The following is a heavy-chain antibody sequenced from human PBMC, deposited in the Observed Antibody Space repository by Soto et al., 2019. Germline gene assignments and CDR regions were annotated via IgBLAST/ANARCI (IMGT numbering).Heavy chain of an antibody. D-gene: IGHD4-4*01. J-gene: IGHJ6*02. CDR2: IIPIFGTA. V-gene: IGHV1-69*01. CDR3: ALSTTVGGDYYYGMDF. CDR1: GGTFSSYA. Sequence: QVQLVQSGAEVKKPGSSVKVSCKASGGTFSSYAISWVRQAPGQGLEWMGGIIPIFGTANYAQKFQGRVTITADDSTSTAYMELSSLRYEDTAVYYCALSTTVGGDYYYGMDFWGQGTTVTVSS.